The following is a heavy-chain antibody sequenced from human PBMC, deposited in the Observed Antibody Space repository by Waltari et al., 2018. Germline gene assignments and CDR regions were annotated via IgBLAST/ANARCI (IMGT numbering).Heavy chain of an antibody. J-gene: IGHJ5*02. CDR1: SGSISSPTW. CDR2: IYYLGHT. Sequence: QVQLQESGPGMVRPSGTLSLTCTVSSGSISSPTWWTWVRQTPAKGLEWIGEIYYLGHTNYNPSFESRISMSVDKSRNQFSLEMKSVTAADTAAYYCARCASTSCYGGWIDPWGQGTLVTVFS. CDR3: ARCASTSCYGGWIDP. D-gene: IGHD2-2*01. V-gene: IGHV4-4*02.